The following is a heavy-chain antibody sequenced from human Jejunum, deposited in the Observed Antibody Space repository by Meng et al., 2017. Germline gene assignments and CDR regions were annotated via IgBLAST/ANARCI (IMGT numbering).Heavy chain of an antibody. J-gene: IGHJ3*02. CDR3: TPPLIVEAPNALDI. V-gene: IGHV3-7*01. Sequence: GGSLRLSCAASGFRFSNYWMSWVRQAPGKGLEWVANIKYDASSKDYVASVRGRFTISRDNAKNSLYLQMNSLRAEDTAVYYCTPPLIVEAPNALDIWGPGTRVT. CDR1: GFRFSNYW. CDR2: IKYDASSK. D-gene: IGHD1-26*01.